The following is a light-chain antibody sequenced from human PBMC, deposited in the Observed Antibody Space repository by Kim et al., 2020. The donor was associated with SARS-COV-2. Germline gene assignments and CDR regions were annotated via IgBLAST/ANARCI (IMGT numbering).Light chain of an antibody. CDR2: GKN. J-gene: IGLJ2*01. V-gene: IGLV3-19*01. CDR1: SLRSYY. CDR3: NSQDSCGNHVV. Sequence: SSELTQDPAVSVALGQTVRITCQGDSLRSYYASWYQQKPGQAPVLVIYGKNNRPSGIPDRFSGSSSGNTASLTITGAQAEDEADYYCNSQDSCGNHVVFGEG.